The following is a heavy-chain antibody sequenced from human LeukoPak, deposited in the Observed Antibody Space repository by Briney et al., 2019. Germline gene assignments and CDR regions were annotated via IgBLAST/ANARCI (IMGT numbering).Heavy chain of an antibody. J-gene: IGHJ6*03. CDR1: GYTFTGYY. V-gene: IGHV1-2*02. D-gene: IGHD2-15*01. CDR3: ARVVVVAATRVYYYYYMDV. Sequence: ASVKVSCKASGYTFTGYYMHWVRQAPGQGLEWMGWINPNSGGTNYAQKFQGRVTMTRDTSISTAYMELSRLRSDDTAVYYCARVVVVAATRVYYYYYMDVWGKGTTVTISS. CDR2: INPNSGGT.